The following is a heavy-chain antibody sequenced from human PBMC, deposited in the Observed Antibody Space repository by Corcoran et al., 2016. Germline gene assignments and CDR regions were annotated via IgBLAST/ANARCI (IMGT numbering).Heavy chain of an antibody. D-gene: IGHD3-9*01. CDR2: INPSGGST. V-gene: IGHV1-46*01. J-gene: IGHJ6*02. CDR3: ARGDITVFLYYSYGMDV. Sequence: QVQLVQSGAEVKKPGASVKVSCKASGYTFTSYYMHWVRQAPGQGLEWMGIINPSGGSTSYAQKFQGRVTMTRDTSTSTVYMELSSLRSEDTAVYYCARGDITVFLYYSYGMDVWGQGTTVTVSS. CDR1: GYTFTSYY.